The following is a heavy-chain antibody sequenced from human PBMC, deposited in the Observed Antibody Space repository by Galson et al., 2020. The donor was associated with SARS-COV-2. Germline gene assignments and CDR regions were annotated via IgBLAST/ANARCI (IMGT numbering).Heavy chain of an antibody. CDR2: ISYSGST. Sequence: SETLYLTCAVSGDSISNKNSYWAWIRQPPSKGLEWGGSISYSGSTYYNPSLKSRASTSVDTSKNQFSLRRSSVTAADTAVYCCARGQSGDVFDPVNSWGQGVLVTVPS. V-gene: IGHV4-39*07. D-gene: IGHD4-17*01. CDR3: ARGQSGDVFDPVNS. J-gene: IGHJ4*02. CDR1: GDSISNKNSY.